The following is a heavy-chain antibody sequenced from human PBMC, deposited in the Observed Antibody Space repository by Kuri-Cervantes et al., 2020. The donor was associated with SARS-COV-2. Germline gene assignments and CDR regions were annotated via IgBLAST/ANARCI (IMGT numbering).Heavy chain of an antibody. V-gene: IGHV4-59*01. D-gene: IGHD3-10*01. J-gene: IGHJ6*03. CDR2: IYYSGST. CDR3: ARAKSVNYYYYYMDV. Sequence: SQTLSLTCAVYGGSFSGYYWSWIRQPPGKGLEWIGYIYYSGSTNYNPSLKSRVTISVDTSKNQFSLKLSSVTAADTAVYYCARAKSVNYYYYYMDVWGKGTTVTVSS. CDR1: GGSFSGYY.